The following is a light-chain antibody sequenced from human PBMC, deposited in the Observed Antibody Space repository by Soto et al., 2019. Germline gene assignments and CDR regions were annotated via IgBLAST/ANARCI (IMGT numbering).Light chain of an antibody. Sequence: ETVLTQSPGTLSLSPGERATLSFRASQSVSSNLAWYQQKPGQAPRLLIYDASTRATGIPTRFSGSGSGTDFTLSISGLEPEDFAVYFCQQYANSRTFGQGTKVDIK. J-gene: IGKJ1*01. V-gene: IGKV3-20*01. CDR1: QSVSSN. CDR3: QQYANSRT. CDR2: DAS.